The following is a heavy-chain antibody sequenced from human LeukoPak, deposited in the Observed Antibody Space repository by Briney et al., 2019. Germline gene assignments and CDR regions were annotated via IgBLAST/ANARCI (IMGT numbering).Heavy chain of an antibody. CDR3: ARHPVIWPQYPS. J-gene: IGHJ5*02. CDR1: GGSISSSNYY. Sequence: PSETLSLTCTVSGGSISSSNYYWGWIRQPPGKGLEWIGSIYYSGSTYYNPSLESRVTISVDTSKNQFSLKLSSVTAADTAVYYCARHPVIWPQYPSWGQGTLVTVSS. V-gene: IGHV4-39*01. D-gene: IGHD5-24*01. CDR2: IYYSGST.